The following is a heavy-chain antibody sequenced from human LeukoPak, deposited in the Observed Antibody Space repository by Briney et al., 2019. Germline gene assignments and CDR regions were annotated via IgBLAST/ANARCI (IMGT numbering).Heavy chain of an antibody. J-gene: IGHJ3*01. D-gene: IGHD2-21*02. Sequence: GGSLRLSCAASGFSFSSYSMNWVRQAPGKGLEWVSTTVGSGKSANYADSVKGRFTISRDNSKNTVYLKMSRLRAEDTAVYYCAKDRVTLKVIAPPDGFDVWGQGTVVTVSS. V-gene: IGHV3-23*01. CDR2: TVGSGKSA. CDR3: AKDRVTLKVIAPPDGFDV. CDR1: GFSFSSYS.